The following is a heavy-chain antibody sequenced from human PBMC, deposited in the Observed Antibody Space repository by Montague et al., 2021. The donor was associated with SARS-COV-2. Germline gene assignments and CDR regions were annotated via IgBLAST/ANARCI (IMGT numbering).Heavy chain of an antibody. J-gene: IGHJ4*02. CDR1: GFTFPGYA. CDR2: INWNGNSR. Sequence: SLRLSCAASGFTFPGYAMHWVRQAPGKGLEWVSGINWNGNSRGYADSVKGRFTISRDNAANSLFLQMSSLRPEDTALYYCAAATYGSIAYWGQGNLVTVSS. CDR3: AAATYGSIAY. V-gene: IGHV3-9*01. D-gene: IGHD3-10*01.